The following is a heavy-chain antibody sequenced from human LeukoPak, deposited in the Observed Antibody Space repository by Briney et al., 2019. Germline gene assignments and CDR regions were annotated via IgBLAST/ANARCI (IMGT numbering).Heavy chain of an antibody. Sequence: GGSLRLSCEASGFSFSSYWMTWVRQAPGKGLEWVANIKEDGTQKYYVDSVKGRFTISRDNAKNSFYLQMNSLRAEDTAVYYCAKEPIAAAAYNWFDPWGQGTLVTVSS. CDR2: IKEDGTQK. CDR1: GFSFSSYW. D-gene: IGHD6-13*01. CDR3: AKEPIAAAAYNWFDP. V-gene: IGHV3-7*03. J-gene: IGHJ5*02.